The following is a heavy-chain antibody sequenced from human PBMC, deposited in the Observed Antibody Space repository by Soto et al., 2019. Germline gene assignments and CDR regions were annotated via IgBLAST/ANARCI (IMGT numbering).Heavy chain of an antibody. J-gene: IGHJ6*02. D-gene: IGHD2-2*01. CDR3: ARDRSSRYCSSTSCYTYYYGMDV. V-gene: IGHV4-59*01. CDR1: GGSISSYY. CDR2: IYYSGST. Sequence: QVQLQESGPGLVKPSETLSLTCTVSGGSISSYYWSWIRQPPGKGLEWIGYIYYSGSTNYNPSLKSRVTISVDTSKNQFSLKLSSGTAADTAVYYCARDRSSRYCSSTSCYTYYYGMDVWGQGTTVTVSS.